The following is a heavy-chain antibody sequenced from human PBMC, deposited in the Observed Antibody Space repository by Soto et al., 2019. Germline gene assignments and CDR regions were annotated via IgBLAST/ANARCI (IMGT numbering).Heavy chain of an antibody. CDR1: GFTFSDYG. J-gene: IGHJ4*02. V-gene: IGHV3-30*18. CDR3: AKEMYPRTVLDSGSPWGDY. D-gene: IGHD6-6*01. CDR2: MSYAGTYK. Sequence: QVQLVESGGGVVQPGRSLRLSCAVSGFTFSDYGMHWVRQAPGKGLEWVAVMSYAGTYKYYADSVKGRFTISRDLSGNTLFLQMNSLRLEDTAVYFCAKEMYPRTVLDSGSPWGDYWGQGTLVTVSS.